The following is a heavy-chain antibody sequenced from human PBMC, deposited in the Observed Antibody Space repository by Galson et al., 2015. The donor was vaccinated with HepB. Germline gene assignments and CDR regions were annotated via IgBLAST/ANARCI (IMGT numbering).Heavy chain of an antibody. Sequence: SVKVSCKASGYTFTSYAMHWVRQAPGQRLEWMGWINAGNGDTKYSQKFQGRVTITADESTSTAYMELSSLRSEDTAVYYCARGIEEMATITAFDYWGQGTLVTVSS. V-gene: IGHV1-3*01. CDR3: ARGIEEMATITAFDY. CDR1: GYTFTSYA. J-gene: IGHJ4*02. D-gene: IGHD5-24*01. CDR2: INAGNGDT.